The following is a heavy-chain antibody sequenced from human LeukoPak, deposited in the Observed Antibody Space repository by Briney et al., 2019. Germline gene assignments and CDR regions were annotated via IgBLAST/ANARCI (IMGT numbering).Heavy chain of an antibody. CDR1: GFTFSSYW. D-gene: IGHD3-22*01. Sequence: GGSLRLSCAASGFTFSSYWMSWVRQAPGKGLEWVANIKQDGSEKYYVDSVKGRFTISRDNAKNSLYLQMNSLRAEDTAVYYCARTYYYDSSGYYPIFFDYWGQGTLVTVSS. J-gene: IGHJ4*02. CDR2: IKQDGSEK. CDR3: ARTYYYDSSGYYPIFFDY. V-gene: IGHV3-7*01.